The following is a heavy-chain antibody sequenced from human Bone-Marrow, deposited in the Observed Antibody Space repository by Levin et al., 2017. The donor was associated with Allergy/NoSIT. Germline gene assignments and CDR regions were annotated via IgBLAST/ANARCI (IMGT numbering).Heavy chain of an antibody. J-gene: IGHJ4*02. Sequence: GGSLRLSCAASGFTFDDYGLHWVRQAPGKGPEWVSGISWNSDIIEYADSVKGRFTISRDSAGKSLYLQMNSLRPDDTAIYYCVKDLSSVTTVYLGSWGQGTLVTVSS. V-gene: IGHV3-9*01. CDR3: VKDLSSVTTVYLGS. D-gene: IGHD4-17*01. CDR2: ISWNSDII. CDR1: GFTFDDYG.